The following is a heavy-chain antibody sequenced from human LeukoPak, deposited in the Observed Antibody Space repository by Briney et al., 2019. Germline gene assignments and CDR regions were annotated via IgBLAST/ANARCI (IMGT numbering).Heavy chain of an antibody. CDR3: TTKVIRGNSGDDYDD. Sequence: GGSLRLSCAASGVTFSSYDMHWVRQAPGKGLEWVALISSDGNDKLYGDSAKGRVTISRDDSKSTLYLQMNSLRAEDTAVYYCTTKVIRGNSGDDYDDWGQGTLVTVSS. CDR1: GVTFSSYD. D-gene: IGHD5-12*01. J-gene: IGHJ4*02. V-gene: IGHV3-30*03. CDR2: ISSDGNDK.